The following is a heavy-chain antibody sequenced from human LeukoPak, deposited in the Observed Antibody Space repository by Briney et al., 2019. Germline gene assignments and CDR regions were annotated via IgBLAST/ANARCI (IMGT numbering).Heavy chain of an antibody. CDR3: AREKYFDPPGAFDI. V-gene: IGHV4-59*01. D-gene: IGHD3-9*01. J-gene: IGHJ3*02. CDR1: GGSISSYY. CDR2: IYYSGST. Sequence: SETLSLTCTVPGGSISSYYWSWIRQPPGKGLEWIGYIYYSGSTNYNPSLKSRVTISVDTSKNQFSLKLSSVTAADTAVYYCAREKYFDPPGAFDIWGQGTMVTVSS.